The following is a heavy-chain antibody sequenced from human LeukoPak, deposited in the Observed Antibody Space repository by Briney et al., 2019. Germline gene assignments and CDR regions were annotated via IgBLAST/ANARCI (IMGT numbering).Heavy chain of an antibody. CDR2: FDPEDGET. V-gene: IGHV1-24*01. CDR1: GYTLTELS. CDR3: ARDYCGGDCFLFYYYYGVDV. J-gene: IGHJ6*02. D-gene: IGHD2-21*02. Sequence: ASVKVSCKVSGYTLTELSMHWVRQAPGKGLEWMGGFDPEDGETIYAQKFQGRVTMTEDTSTDTAYMELSSLRSEDTAVYYCARDYCGGDCFLFYYYYGVDVWGQGTTVTVSS.